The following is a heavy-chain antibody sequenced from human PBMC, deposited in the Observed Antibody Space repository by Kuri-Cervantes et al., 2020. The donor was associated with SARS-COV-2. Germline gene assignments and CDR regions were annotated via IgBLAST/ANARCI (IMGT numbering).Heavy chain of an antibody. Sequence: SETLSLTCTVSGGSISSSSYYWGWIRQPPGKGLEWIGSIYYSGSTYYNPSLKSRVTISVDTSKNQFSLKLSSVTAADTAVYYCAKPGVVRSAFDYWGQGTLVTVSS. J-gene: IGHJ4*02. V-gene: IGHV4-39*07. CDR2: IYYSGST. D-gene: IGHD3-3*01. CDR1: GGSISSSSYY. CDR3: AKPGVVRSAFDY.